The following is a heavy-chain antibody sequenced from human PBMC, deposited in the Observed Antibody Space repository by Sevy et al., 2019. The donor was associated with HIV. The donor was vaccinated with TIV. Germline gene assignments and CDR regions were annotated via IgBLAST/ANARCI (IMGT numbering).Heavy chain of an antibody. V-gene: IGHV3-9*01. J-gene: IGHJ4*02. D-gene: IGHD4-17*01. CDR1: GFTFDDYA. CDR2: FSWNSGSI. Sequence: GGSLRLSCAASGFTFDDYAMHWVRRAPGKGLEWVSGFSWNSGSIGYADSVKGRFTISRDNAKNSLYLQMNSLRAEDTALYYCGKGHGGDGDSHFDYWGQGTLVTVSS. CDR3: GKGHGGDGDSHFDY.